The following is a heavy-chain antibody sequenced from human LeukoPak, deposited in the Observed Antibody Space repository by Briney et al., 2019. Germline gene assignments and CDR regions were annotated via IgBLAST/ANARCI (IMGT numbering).Heavy chain of an antibody. V-gene: IGHV3-21*01. CDR1: GFTFSSYW. D-gene: IGHD1-7*01. J-gene: IGHJ4*02. CDR3: TRDLAWNFD. Sequence: PGGSLRLSCAASGFTFSSYWMHWVRQAPGKGLEWVSSISSSSSYIYYADSVKGRFTISRDNAKNSLYLQMNSLGAEDTAMYYCTRDLAWNFDWGQGTLVTVSS. CDR2: ISSSSSYI.